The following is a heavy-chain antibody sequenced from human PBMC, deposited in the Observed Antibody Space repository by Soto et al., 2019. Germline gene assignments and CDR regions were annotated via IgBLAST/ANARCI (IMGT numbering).Heavy chain of an antibody. V-gene: IGHV1-18*01. D-gene: IGHD2-2*01. J-gene: IGHJ6*03. CDR1: GYTFTSYG. CDR2: ISAYNGNT. CDR3: ARDGLPPHCSSTSCYYYYYYMDV. Sequence: QVQLVQSGAEVKKPGASVKVSCKASGYTFTSYGISWVRQAPGQGLEWMGWISAYNGNTNYAQKLQGRGTMTTDTSTSTAYMELRSLRSDDTAVYYCARDGLPPHCSSTSCYYYYYYMDVWGKGTTVTVSS.